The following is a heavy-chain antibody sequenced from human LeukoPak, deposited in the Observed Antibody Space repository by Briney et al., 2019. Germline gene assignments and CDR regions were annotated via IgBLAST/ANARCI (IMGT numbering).Heavy chain of an antibody. J-gene: IGHJ3*02. V-gene: IGHV4-59*01. CDR2: SYYIEST. CDR3: ARDNQWLNAFDI. D-gene: IGHD3-22*01. CDR1: GGSINHYY. Sequence: SGTLSLTCTVSGGSINHYYWSWIRQPPGRGLEWIGYSYYIESTNYNPSLKSRVTISVDTSRNRFSLKLSSVTAADTAMYYCARDNQWLNAFDIWGQGTMVTVSS.